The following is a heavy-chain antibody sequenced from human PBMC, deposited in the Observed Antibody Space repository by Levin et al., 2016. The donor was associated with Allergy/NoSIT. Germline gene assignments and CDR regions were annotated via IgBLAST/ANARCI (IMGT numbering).Heavy chain of an antibody. CDR2: IVVGSGNT. V-gene: IGHV1-58*01. CDR3: AAGREWELQTFPYYYYGMDV. CDR1: GFTFTSSA. J-gene: IGHJ6*02. Sequence: SVKVSCKASGFTFTSSAVQWVRQARGQRLEWIGWIVVGSGNTNYAQKFQERVTITRDMSTSTAYMELSSLRSEDTAVYYCAAGREWELQTFPYYYYGMDVWGQGTTVTVSS. D-gene: IGHD1-26*01.